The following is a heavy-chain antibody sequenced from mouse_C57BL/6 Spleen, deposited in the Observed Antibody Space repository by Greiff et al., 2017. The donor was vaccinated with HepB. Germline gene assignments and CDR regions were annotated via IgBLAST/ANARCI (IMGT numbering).Heavy chain of an antibody. J-gene: IGHJ1*03. CDR1: EYEFPSHD. CDR2: INSDGGST. Sequence: EVKLVESGGGLVQPGESLKLSCESNEYEFPSHDMSWVRKTPEKRLELVAAINSDGGSTYYPDTMERRFIISSDNTKKTLYLQMSSLRSEDTALYYCARQGVYYDYDDWYFDVWGTGTTVTVSS. V-gene: IGHV5-2*01. CDR3: ARQGVYYDYDDWYFDV. D-gene: IGHD2-4*01.